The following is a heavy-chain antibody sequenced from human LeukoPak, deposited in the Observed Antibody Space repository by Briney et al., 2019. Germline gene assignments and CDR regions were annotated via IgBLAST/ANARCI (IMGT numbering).Heavy chain of an antibody. V-gene: IGHV3-48*01. D-gene: IGHD3-3*01. J-gene: IGHJ4*02. CDR1: GFNFSTYN. CDR3: ARDDYDFWSDYPTTLDY. Sequence: PGGSLRLSCAVSGFNFSTYNMNWVRQAPGKGLEWVSYISTSSRTIYYADSVKGRFTISRDNAKNSLYLQMNSLRAEDTAVYYCARDDYDFWSDYPTTLDYWGQGTLVTVSS. CDR2: ISTSSRTI.